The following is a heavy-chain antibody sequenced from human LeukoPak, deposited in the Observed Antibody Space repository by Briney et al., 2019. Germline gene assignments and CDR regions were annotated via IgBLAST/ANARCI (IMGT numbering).Heavy chain of an antibody. CDR1: GGSISSSSYY. D-gene: IGHD3-10*01. V-gene: IGHV4-39*01. Sequence: SETLSLTCTVSGGSISSSSYYWGWIRPPQGKGLEGIGNIYYSGNTYYNPSLRRRVTISVHTPKNPFSLKLMSVTAADTAVYYWSRQATMVRGVTVTYWFDPWGRGTLVTVSS. CDR2: IYYSGNT. J-gene: IGHJ5*02. CDR3: SRQATMVRGVTVTYWFDP.